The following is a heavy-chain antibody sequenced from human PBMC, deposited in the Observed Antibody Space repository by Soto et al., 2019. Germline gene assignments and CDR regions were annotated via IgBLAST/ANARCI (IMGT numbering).Heavy chain of an antibody. J-gene: IGHJ1*01. CDR3: AKSGFADLEY. V-gene: IGHV3-23*01. Sequence: EVQLLQSGGGLVQPGGSLRLSCAASGFTFSTYAMAWVRQAPGTGLEWVSTVSGGGDHTYYADSVKGRSTISRDASKNALYLQIDSLRVEDTAVYYCAKSGFADLEYWGQGALVTVSS. D-gene: IGHD1-26*01. CDR1: GFTFSTYA. CDR2: VSGGGDHT.